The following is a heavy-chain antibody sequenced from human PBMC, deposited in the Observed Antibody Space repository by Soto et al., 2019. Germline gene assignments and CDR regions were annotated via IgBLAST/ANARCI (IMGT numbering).Heavy chain of an antibody. Sequence: EVQLLESGGGLVQPGGSLRLSCTASRFTFSSFAVSWVRQAPGKGLEWVSSISGSGGSTNYADSVKGRFTISRDNSKNTLYLQMNSLRAEDTAVYYCAKVVCTSNCYDYWGQGTLVTVSS. D-gene: IGHD2-8*01. J-gene: IGHJ4*02. V-gene: IGHV3-23*01. CDR3: AKVVCTSNCYDY. CDR1: RFTFSSFA. CDR2: ISGSGGST.